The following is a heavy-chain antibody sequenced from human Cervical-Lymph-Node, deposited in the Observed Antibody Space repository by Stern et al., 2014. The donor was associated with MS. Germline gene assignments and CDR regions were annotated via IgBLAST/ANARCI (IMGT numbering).Heavy chain of an antibody. CDR2: VHYSGAP. D-gene: IGHD2-8*02. J-gene: IGHJ4*02. V-gene: IGHV4-39*01. Sequence: QLQLQASGPGLVKPSETLSLTCAVSGDSISSYTHYWAWIRQPPGKGLEWIGVVHYSGAPSYTPSLKSPVPIPVDTSKNPSSRGLNSVTAADTAVYYCAKHACTGAACPFDLWGQGTLVTVSS. CDR3: AKHACTGAACPFDL. CDR1: GDSISSYTHY.